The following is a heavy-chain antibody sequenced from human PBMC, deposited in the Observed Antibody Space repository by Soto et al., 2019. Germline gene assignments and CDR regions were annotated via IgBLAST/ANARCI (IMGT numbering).Heavy chain of an antibody. J-gene: IGHJ6*02. CDR1: GFTFSDYY. V-gene: IGHV3-11*01. CDR3: ARSLIGGSGFGNVFMDV. D-gene: IGHD3-16*01. Sequence: PGGSLRLSCAASGFTFSDYYMSWIRQAPGKGLEWVSYIRSSGSAIYYADSVKGRFTMSRDNAKNSLYLQMNSLRAEDTAVYYRARSLIGGSGFGNVFMDVWGQGTTVTVSS. CDR2: IRSSGSAI.